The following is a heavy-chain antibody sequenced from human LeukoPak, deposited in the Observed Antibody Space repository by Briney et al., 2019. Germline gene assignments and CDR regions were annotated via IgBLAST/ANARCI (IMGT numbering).Heavy chain of an antibody. CDR2: IYYSGST. CDR3: ARAEYSSSSYYFDY. CDR1: GGSISSYY. D-gene: IGHD6-6*01. V-gene: IGHV4-59*01. J-gene: IGHJ4*02. Sequence: SETLSLTCTVSGGSISSYYWSWIRQPPGKGLEWIGYIYYSGSTNYNPSLKSRVTISVDTSKNQLSLKLSSVTAADTAVYYCARAEYSSSSYYFDYWGQGTLVTVSS.